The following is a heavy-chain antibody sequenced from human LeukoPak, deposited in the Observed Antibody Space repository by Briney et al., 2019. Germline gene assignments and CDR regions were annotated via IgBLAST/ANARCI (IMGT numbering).Heavy chain of an antibody. CDR1: GYTFTSYA. CDR2: INAGNGNT. CDR3: ARVTGYQTSGSLGFDY. J-gene: IGHJ4*02. V-gene: IGHV1-3*01. Sequence: EASVKVSCKASGYTFTSYAMHWVRQAPGQRLEWMGWINAGNGNTKYSQKFQGRVTITRDTSASTAYMELSSLRSEDTAVYYCARVTGYQTSGSLGFDYWGQGTLVTVSS. D-gene: IGHD3-22*01.